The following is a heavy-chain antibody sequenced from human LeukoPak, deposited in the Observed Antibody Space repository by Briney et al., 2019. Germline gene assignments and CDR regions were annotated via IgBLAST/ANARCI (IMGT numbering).Heavy chain of an antibody. J-gene: IGHJ4*02. Sequence: PGGSLRLSCSASGFTFSNYWMSWVRQAPGKGLEWVANIKHDESEKYYVDSVKGRFTISRDNAKSSLYLQMNSLRAEDTAVYYCARALDSSSSRYQAFEEWGQGTLVTVSS. CDR1: GFTFSNYW. CDR3: ARALDSSSSRYQAFEE. CDR2: IKHDESEK. D-gene: IGHD2-2*01. V-gene: IGHV3-7*01.